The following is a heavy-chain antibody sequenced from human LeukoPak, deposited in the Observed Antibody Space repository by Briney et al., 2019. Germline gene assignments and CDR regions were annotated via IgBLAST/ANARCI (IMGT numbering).Heavy chain of an antibody. J-gene: IGHJ4*02. CDR3: AKSPYCGGDCFSYFDY. CDR1: GFIFSDYY. D-gene: IGHD2-21*02. V-gene: IGHV3-11*01. CDR2: ISSSGSTM. Sequence: PGGSLRLSCAASGFIFSDYYMSWIRQAPGKGLEWVSYISSSGSTMYYTDSVKGRFTISRDNAKDSLYLQMNSLRAEDTAVYYCAKSPYCGGDCFSYFDYWGQGTLVTVSS.